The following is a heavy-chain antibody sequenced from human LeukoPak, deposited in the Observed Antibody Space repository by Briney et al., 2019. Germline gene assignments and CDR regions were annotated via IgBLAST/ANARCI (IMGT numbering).Heavy chain of an antibody. CDR2: IYYSGGT. CDR1: GGSISSYY. Sequence: AETLSLTCTVSGGSISSYYWMWIRQPPGKGLEWIGYIYYSGGTHYNPSLKSRVTMLVDTSKNQFSLKLTAVTAADTAVYYCARETPGAGHFDYWGQGSLVTVSS. J-gene: IGHJ4*02. D-gene: IGHD7-27*01. V-gene: IGHV4-59*01. CDR3: ARETPGAGHFDY.